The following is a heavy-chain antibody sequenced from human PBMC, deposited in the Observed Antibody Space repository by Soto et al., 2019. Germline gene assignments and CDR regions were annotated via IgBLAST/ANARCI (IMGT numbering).Heavy chain of an antibody. D-gene: IGHD2-15*01. Sequence: QVQLVQSGAEVKKPGSSVKVSCKASGGTFSSYAISWVRQAPGQGLEWMGGIIPIFGTANYAQKFQGRVTITADDSTSTAYMELSSLRSEDTAVYYCAGCSGGSCSTDYYYYYGMDVWGQGPTVTVSS. CDR2: IIPIFGTA. J-gene: IGHJ6*02. CDR3: AGCSGGSCSTDYYYYYGMDV. CDR1: GGTFSSYA. V-gene: IGHV1-69*01.